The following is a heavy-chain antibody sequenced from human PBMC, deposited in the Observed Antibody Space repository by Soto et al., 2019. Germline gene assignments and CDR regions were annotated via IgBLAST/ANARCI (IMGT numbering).Heavy chain of an antibody. CDR2: ISAYNGNT. D-gene: IGHD4-17*01. CDR1: GYTFTSYG. J-gene: IGHJ6*03. V-gene: IGHV1-18*01. Sequence: ASVKVSCKASGYTFTSYGISCVRQAPGQGLEWMGWISAYNGNTNYAQKLQGRVTMTTDTSTSTAYMELRSLRSDDTAVYYCARPGGDYEDYYMDVWGKGTTVTVSS. CDR3: ARPGGDYEDYYMDV.